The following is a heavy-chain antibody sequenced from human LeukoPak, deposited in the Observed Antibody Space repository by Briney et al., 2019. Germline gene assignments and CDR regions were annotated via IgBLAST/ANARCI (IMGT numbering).Heavy chain of an antibody. Sequence: GGSLRLSCAASGFTFSSYTMHWVRQAPGKGLEWVAVISYDGSNKYYADSVKGRFTISRDNSKNTLYLQMNSLRAEDTAVYYCAKDGNHVFDYWGQGTLVTVSS. V-gene: IGHV3-30-3*02. CDR3: AKDGNHVFDY. CDR1: GFTFSSYT. D-gene: IGHD1-14*01. CDR2: ISYDGSNK. J-gene: IGHJ4*02.